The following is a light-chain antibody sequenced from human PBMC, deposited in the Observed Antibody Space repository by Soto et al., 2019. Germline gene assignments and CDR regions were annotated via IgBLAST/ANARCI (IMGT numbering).Light chain of an antibody. CDR3: QQYVTSPYT. J-gene: IGKJ2*01. Sequence: EIGLTQSPGTLSLSPGERATLSCRASRSVSDNYLAWYQQKPGQAPRLLIYGASTRATGVPDRFSGSGSGTGFTLTISRLEPQDFALYYCQQYVTSPYTFGQGTKLEI. CDR2: GAS. CDR1: RSVSDNY. V-gene: IGKV3-20*01.